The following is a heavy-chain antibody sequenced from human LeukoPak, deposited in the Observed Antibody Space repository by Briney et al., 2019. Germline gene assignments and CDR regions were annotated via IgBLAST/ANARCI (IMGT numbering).Heavy chain of an antibody. CDR1: GLVVSSNF. CDR2: IYSGGKT. V-gene: IGHV3-53*01. D-gene: IGHD4-23*01. Sequence: GGSLRLSCAASGLVVSSNFMSWVRQAPGKGLEWVSVIYSGGKTFYADSVKGRFTVSRDNSMNTLSLQMSSQRAEDTAVYYCARGVDRWNYFDYWGHGTLVTVSS. J-gene: IGHJ4*01. CDR3: ARGVDRWNYFDY.